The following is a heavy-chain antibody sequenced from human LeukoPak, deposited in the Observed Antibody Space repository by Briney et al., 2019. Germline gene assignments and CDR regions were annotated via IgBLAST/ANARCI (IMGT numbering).Heavy chain of an antibody. V-gene: IGHV4-34*01. J-gene: IGHJ4*02. CDR1: GGSFSGYY. CDR2: INHSGST. Sequence: SETLSLTCAVYGGSFSGYYWSWIRQPPGKGPEWIGEINHSGSTNYNPSLKSRVTISVDTSKNQFSLKLSSVTAADTAVYYCASAERGYWGQGTLVTVSS. CDR3: ASAERGY.